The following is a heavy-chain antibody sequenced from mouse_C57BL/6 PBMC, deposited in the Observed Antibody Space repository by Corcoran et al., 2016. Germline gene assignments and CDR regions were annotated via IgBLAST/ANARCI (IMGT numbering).Heavy chain of an antibody. CDR3: AREDYGSFNFDY. V-gene: IGHV3-6*01. CDR2: ISYDGSN. J-gene: IGHJ2*01. D-gene: IGHD1-1*01. CDR1: GYSITSGYY. Sequence: DVQLQESGPGLVKPSQSLSLTCSVTGYSITSGYYWNWIRQFPGNKLEWMGYISYDGSNNYNPSLKNRISITRDTSKNQFFLKLNSVTTEDTATYYCAREDYGSFNFDYWGQGTTLTVSS.